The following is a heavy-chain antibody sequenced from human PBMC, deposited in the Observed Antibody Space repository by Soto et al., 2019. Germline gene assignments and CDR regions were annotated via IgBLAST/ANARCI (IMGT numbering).Heavy chain of an antibody. CDR3: ARGVVPAAHYYYYYMDV. V-gene: IGHV3-13*01. D-gene: IGHD2-2*01. CDR2: IGTAGDT. CDR1: GFTFSSYD. Sequence: EVQLVESGGGLVQPGGSLRLSCAASGFTFSSYDMHWVRQATGKGLEWVSAIGTAGDTYYPGSVKGRFTISRENAKNSLYLQMNSLRAGDTAVYYCARGVVPAAHYYYYYMDVWGKGTTVTVSS. J-gene: IGHJ6*03.